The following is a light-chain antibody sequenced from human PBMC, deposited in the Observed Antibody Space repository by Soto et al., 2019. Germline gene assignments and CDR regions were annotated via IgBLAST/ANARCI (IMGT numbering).Light chain of an antibody. CDR2: KAS. Sequence: DIQMTQSPSTLSASVGDRVTITCRASQSISSWLAWYQQKPGKAPKLLIYKASSLESGVPSRFSGSGSGTEFTLTISSLQPDDFATYSCQQYNSYWTFGQGTKVAIK. CDR3: QQYNSYWT. CDR1: QSISSW. J-gene: IGKJ1*01. V-gene: IGKV1-5*03.